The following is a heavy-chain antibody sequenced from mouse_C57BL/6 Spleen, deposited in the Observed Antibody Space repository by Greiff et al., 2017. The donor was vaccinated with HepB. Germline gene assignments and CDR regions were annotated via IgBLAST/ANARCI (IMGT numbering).Heavy chain of an antibody. D-gene: IGHD2-3*01. CDR3: ARRRDGYYEDYYAMDY. J-gene: IGHJ4*01. CDR2: IWSGGST. CDR1: GFSLTSYG. Sequence: QVHVKQSGPGLVQPSQSLSITCTVSGFSLTSYGVHWVRQSPGKGLEWLGVIWSGGSTDYNAAFISRLSISKDNSKSQVFFKMNSLQADDTAIYYCARRRDGYYEDYYAMDYWGQGTSVTVSS. V-gene: IGHV2-2*01.